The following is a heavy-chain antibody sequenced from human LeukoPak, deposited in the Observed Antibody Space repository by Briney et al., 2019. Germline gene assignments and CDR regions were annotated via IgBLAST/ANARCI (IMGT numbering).Heavy chain of an antibody. D-gene: IGHD3-10*01. J-gene: IGHJ5*02. CDR1: GGSFSGYY. CDR3: AREKGGGLRYMVRGVGSNWFDP. V-gene: IGHV4-34*01. Sequence: SETLSLTCAVYGGSFSGYYWSWIRQPPGKGLEWIGEINHSGSTNYNPSLKSRVTISVDTSKNQFSLKLSSVTAADTAVYYCAREKGGGLRYMVRGVGSNWFDPWGQGTLVTVSS. CDR2: INHSGST.